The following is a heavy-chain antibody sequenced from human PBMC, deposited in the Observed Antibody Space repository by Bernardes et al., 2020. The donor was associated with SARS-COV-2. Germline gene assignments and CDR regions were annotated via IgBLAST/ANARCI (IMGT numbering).Heavy chain of an antibody. J-gene: IGHJ4*02. V-gene: IGHV3-21*05. D-gene: IGHD3-10*01. Sequence: GGSLRLSCAASGFVFSNHGMYWVRKAPGKGLEWVAYIGSSSSDINYADSVEGRFIVSRDDAKNSLYLQMDSLRGEDTAVYFCARRLIIEARAGLDYWGQGTLVTVSS. CDR2: IGSSSSDI. CDR1: GFVFSNHG. CDR3: ARRLIIEARAGLDY.